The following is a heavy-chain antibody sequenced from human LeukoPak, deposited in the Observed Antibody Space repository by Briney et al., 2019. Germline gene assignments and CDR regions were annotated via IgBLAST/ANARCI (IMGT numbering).Heavy chain of an antibody. CDR1: GYTFTGYY. CDR3: ARDSGYDILSGYYRGYYYYYYMDV. Sequence: ASVKVSCKASGYTFTGYYMHWVRQAPGQGLEWMGRINPNSGGTNYAQKFQGRVTMTRDTSISTAYMELSRLRSDDTAVYYCARDSGYDILSGYYRGYYYYYYMDVWGKGTTVTVSS. D-gene: IGHD3-9*01. CDR2: INPNSGGT. V-gene: IGHV1-2*06. J-gene: IGHJ6*03.